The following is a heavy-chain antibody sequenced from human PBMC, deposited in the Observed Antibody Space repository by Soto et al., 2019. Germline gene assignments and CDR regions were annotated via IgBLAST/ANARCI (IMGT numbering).Heavy chain of an antibody. V-gene: IGHV1-69*06. CDR3: ASLVYPDMVTGYFDY. Sequence: QVQLVQSGAEVKKPGSSVKVSCKASGGTFSSYAISWVRQAPGQGLEWMGGIIPIFGTANYAQKFQGRVTITADKSKSTANMERSSLRSEETDVYYCASLVYPDMVTGYFDYWGQGTLVTVSS. D-gene: IGHD5-18*01. CDR2: IIPIFGTA. J-gene: IGHJ4*02. CDR1: GGTFSSYA.